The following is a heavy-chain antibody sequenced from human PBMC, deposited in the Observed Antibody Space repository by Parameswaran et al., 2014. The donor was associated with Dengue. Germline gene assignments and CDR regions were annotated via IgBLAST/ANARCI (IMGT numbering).Heavy chain of an antibody. V-gene: IGHV1-69*01. D-gene: IGHD2-2*01. CDR2: IIPIFGTG. J-gene: IGHJ3*02. Sequence: WVRQAPGQGLEWMGGIIPIFGTGNYAQKFQDRVTITADESTSTAYMELSGLRSEDTAMYYCARRDCTSTSCYGAFDIWGQGDNGSPSPQ. CDR3: ARRDCTSTSCYGAFDI.